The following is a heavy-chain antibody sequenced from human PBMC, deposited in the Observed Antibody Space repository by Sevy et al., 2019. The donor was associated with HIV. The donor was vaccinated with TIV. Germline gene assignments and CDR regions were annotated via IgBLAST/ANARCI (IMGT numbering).Heavy chain of an antibody. J-gene: IGHJ4*02. D-gene: IGHD2-8*02. V-gene: IGHV1-2*02. CDR2: INPNSGGT. CDR3: ASDAWRGLGWWYFDY. Sequence: ASVKVSCKASGYTFTGYYMHWVRQAPGQGLEWMGWINPNSGGTNYAQKFQGRVTMTRDTSISTAYMELSRLRSDDTAVYYCASDAWRGLGWWYFDYWGQGTLVTVSS. CDR1: GYTFTGYY.